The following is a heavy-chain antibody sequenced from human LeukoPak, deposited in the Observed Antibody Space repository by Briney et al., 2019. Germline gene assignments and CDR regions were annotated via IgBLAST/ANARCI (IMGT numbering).Heavy chain of an antibody. CDR1: GGFNTHYY. CDR2: IYHGGST. Sequence: SETLSLTCSVSGGFNTHYYWSWIRQPPGKGLEWIGYIYHGGSTKYNPSLKSRVTISVDTSKNHFSLKLSPVTAADTAVYYCARGQWLPVFDFWGQGTLVTVSS. CDR3: ARGQWLPVFDF. V-gene: IGHV4-59*01. D-gene: IGHD3-22*01. J-gene: IGHJ4*02.